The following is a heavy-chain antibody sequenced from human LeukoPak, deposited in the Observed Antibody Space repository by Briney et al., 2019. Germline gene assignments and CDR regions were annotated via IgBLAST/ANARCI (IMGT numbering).Heavy chain of an antibody. J-gene: IGHJ4*02. CDR1: DDSIISSSYY. CDR2: IFFRGNT. D-gene: IGHD3-22*01. Sequence: SETLSLTCSVSDDSIISSSYYWGWLRQPPGMGLEWIVIIFFRGNTNYSPSHKSRVTMSVDTSKKQFSLNLKSVTAADTAVYYCARHRDVSGYYALDYWGQGTLVTVSA. CDR3: ARHRDVSGYYALDY. V-gene: IGHV4-39*01.